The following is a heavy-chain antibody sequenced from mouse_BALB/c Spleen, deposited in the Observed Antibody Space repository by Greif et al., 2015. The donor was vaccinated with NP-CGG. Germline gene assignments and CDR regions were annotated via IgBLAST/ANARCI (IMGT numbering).Heavy chain of an antibody. V-gene: IGHV7-3*02. J-gene: IGHJ2*01. CDR2: IRNKANGYTT. D-gene: IGHD1-2*01. CDR3: ARDIYTTAFDY. Sequence: EVMLVESGGGLVQPGGSLRLSCATSGFTFTDYYMSWVRQPPGKALEWLGFIRNKANGYTTEYSASVKGRFTISRDNSQSILYLQMNTLRAEDSATYYCARDIYTTAFDYWGQGTTLTVSS. CDR1: GFTFTDYY.